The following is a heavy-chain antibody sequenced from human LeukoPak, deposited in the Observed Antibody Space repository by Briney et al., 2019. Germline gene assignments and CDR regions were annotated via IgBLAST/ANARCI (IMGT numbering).Heavy chain of an antibody. V-gene: IGHV4-59*01. Sequence: SETLSLTCTVSGGSISNYYWSWIRQPPGKGLQWIGYIYYSGSTNYNPSLKSRVTISVDTSKNQFSLKLSSVTAADTAVYYCARGERWFGELLYYYYGMDVWGQGTTVTVSS. CDR1: GGSISNYY. J-gene: IGHJ6*02. D-gene: IGHD3-10*01. CDR3: ARGERWFGELLYYYYGMDV. CDR2: IYYSGST.